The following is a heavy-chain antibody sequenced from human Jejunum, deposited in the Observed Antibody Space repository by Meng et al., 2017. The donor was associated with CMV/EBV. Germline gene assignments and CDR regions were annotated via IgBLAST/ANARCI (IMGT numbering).Heavy chain of an antibody. D-gene: IGHD1-26*01. J-gene: IGHJ3*02. CDR1: GFTVSTDY. Sequence: SGFTVSTDYMSCVRQAPGKGLEWVSSIYIGSSTDYADSVKGRFTISRDNPKNTLILQMNNLRAEDTALYYCARFSIVGRTNAFDMWGHGTMVTVSS. V-gene: IGHV3-53*01. CDR2: IYIGSST. CDR3: ARFSIVGRTNAFDM.